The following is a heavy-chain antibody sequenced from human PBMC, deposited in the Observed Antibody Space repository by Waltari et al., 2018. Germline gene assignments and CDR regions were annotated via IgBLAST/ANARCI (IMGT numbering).Heavy chain of an antibody. CDR3: ARVQPARRWLQSGYYYYYGMDV. V-gene: IGHV4-34*12. J-gene: IGHJ6*02. CDR2: IIHSGST. D-gene: IGHD1-1*01. Sequence: QVQLQQWGAGLLEPSETLSLTCDGDGGSFRGYYWSRTRQPHGNGLEWLGEIIHSGSTNYNPSLKSRVTISVDTSKNQFSLKLSSVTAADTAVYYCARVQPARRWLQSGYYYYYGMDVWGQGTTVTVSS. CDR1: GGSFRGYY.